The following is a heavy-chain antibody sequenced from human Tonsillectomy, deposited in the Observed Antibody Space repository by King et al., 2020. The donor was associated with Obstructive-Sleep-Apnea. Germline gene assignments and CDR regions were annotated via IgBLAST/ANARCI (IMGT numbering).Heavy chain of an antibody. CDR3: ARVFSGWYEGGIDY. CDR2: MNPNSGNT. V-gene: IGHV1-8*01. D-gene: IGHD6-19*01. CDR1: GYTFTSYD. J-gene: IGHJ4*02. Sequence: VQLVESGAEVKKPGASVKVSCKASGYTFTSYDINWVRQATGQGLEWMGWMNPNSGNTGYAQKFQGRVTMTRNTSITTAYMELSSLRSEDTAVYYCARVFSGWYEGGIDYWGQGTLVTVSS.